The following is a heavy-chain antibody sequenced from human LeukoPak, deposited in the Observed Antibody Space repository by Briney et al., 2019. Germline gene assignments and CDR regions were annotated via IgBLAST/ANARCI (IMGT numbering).Heavy chain of an antibody. CDR3: ARDPALVAATPYYFDY. Sequence: GGSLRLSFAAPWFPLSSHRKNMGRQAPGKGVGWVSSNSSCSSYIYYADSVKGRFTISRDNAKNSLYLQMNSLRAEDTAVYYCARDPALVAATPYYFDYWGQGTLVTVSS. CDR1: WFPLSSHR. CDR2: NSSCSSYI. J-gene: IGHJ4*02. V-gene: IGHV3-21*01. D-gene: IGHD2-15*01.